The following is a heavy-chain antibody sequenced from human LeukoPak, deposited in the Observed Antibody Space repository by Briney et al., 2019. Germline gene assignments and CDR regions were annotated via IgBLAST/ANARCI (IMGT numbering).Heavy chain of an antibody. CDR2: INPNSGGT. D-gene: IGHD5-18*01. CDR1: GYTFTGYY. CDR3: ARPKGYSYGGGFDY. Sequence: ASVKVSCKASGYTFTGYYMHWVRQAPGQGLEWMGWINPNSGGTNYAQKFQGRVTMTRDTSISTAYMELSRLRSDDTAVYYCARPKGYSYGGGFDYWGQGTLVTVSS. J-gene: IGHJ4*02. V-gene: IGHV1-2*02.